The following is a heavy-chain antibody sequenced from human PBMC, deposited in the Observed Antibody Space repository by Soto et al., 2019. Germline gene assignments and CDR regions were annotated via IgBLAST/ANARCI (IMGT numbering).Heavy chain of an antibody. Sequence: QVQLQESGPELVKPSGTLSLSCVVSSGSISSTNWWSWVRQPPGRGLEWIGAIYHSGSINYNPSLRSRVTISVDKSKIQFSLNLISVTAADTAVYFCVKEGSGWSYLDHWGQGILVTVSS. CDR1: SGSISSTNW. V-gene: IGHV4-4*02. D-gene: IGHD6-19*01. CDR2: IYHSGSI. CDR3: VKEGSGWSYLDH. J-gene: IGHJ4*02.